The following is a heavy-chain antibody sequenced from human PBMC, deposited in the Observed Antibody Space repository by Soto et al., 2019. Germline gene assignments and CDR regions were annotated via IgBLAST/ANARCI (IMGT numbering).Heavy chain of an antibody. CDR1: GGTFSSYA. CDR3: ARVYYDSSGYYGWYFDY. CDR2: IIPIFGTA. V-gene: IGHV1-69*13. D-gene: IGHD3-22*01. Sequence: SVKVSCKASGGTFSSYAISWVRQAPGQGLEWMGGIIPIFGTANYAQKFQGRVTITADESTSTAYMELSSLRSEDTAVYYCARVYYDSSGYYGWYFDYWGQGTLVTVSS. J-gene: IGHJ4*02.